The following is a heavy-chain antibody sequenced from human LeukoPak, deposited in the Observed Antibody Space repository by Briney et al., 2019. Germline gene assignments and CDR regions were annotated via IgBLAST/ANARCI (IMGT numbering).Heavy chain of an antibody. V-gene: IGHV4-34*01. CDR1: GGSFSGYY. CDR3: ARDGPMVRGVIIMGYYMDV. CDR2: INHSGST. D-gene: IGHD3-10*01. J-gene: IGHJ6*03. Sequence: SETLSLTCAVYGGSFSGYYWSWIRQPPGKGLEWIGEINHSGSTNYNPSLKSRVTISVDTSKNQFSLKLSSVTAADTAVYYCARDGPMVRGVIIMGYYMDVGGKGTTVTISS.